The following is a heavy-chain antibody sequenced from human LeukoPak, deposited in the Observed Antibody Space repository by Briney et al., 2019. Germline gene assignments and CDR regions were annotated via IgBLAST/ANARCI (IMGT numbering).Heavy chain of an antibody. V-gene: IGHV5-51*01. CDR1: GYSFTNYW. J-gene: IGHJ4*02. CDR3: ARRRGDTVAGPDY. Sequence: ESLKIPCQCSGYSFTNYWIVWVPQIPGQGLEYMGIILPGDSNTKYSPSLEAQVIISVDKSISTAYVQWSSLKASDSAIYYCARRRGDTVAGPDYWGQGTLVTVSS. D-gene: IGHD6-19*01. CDR2: ILPGDSNT.